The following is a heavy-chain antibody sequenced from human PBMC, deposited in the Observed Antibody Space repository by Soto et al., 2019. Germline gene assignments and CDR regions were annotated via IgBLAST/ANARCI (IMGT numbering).Heavy chain of an antibody. CDR2: ISYDGSNK. V-gene: IGHV3-30*18. D-gene: IGHD3-10*01. CDR1: GFTFSSYG. Sequence: QVQLVESGGGVVQRGRSLRLSCAASGFTFSSYGMHWVRQAPGKGLEWVAVISYDGSNKYYTDSVKGRFTISRDNSKKTLYLQMDSLRAEDTAVYYCAKDKGGVRANYYDYGIDVWGQGTTVTVSS. CDR3: AKDKGGVRANYYDYGIDV. J-gene: IGHJ6*02.